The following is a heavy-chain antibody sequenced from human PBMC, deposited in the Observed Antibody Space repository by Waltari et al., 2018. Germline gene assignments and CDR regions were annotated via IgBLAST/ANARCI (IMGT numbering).Heavy chain of an antibody. Sequence: VQLVQSGAEVKKPGASVKVSCKASGYTFTGSYMHWVRQAPGQGLEWMGWRNPNRGGTNYAQKLQGRVTMTRDTSISTAYMELSRLRSDDTAVYYCALQVVVIVDYWGQGTLVTVSS. CDR2: RNPNRGGT. J-gene: IGHJ4*02. D-gene: IGHD3-22*01. CDR3: ALQVVVIVDY. CDR1: GYTFTGSY. V-gene: IGHV1-2*02.